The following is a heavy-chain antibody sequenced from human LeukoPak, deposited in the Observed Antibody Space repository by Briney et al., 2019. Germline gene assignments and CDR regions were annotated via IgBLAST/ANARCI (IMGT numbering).Heavy chain of an antibody. J-gene: IGHJ4*02. V-gene: IGHV3-64D*06. CDR1: GFSFSTYA. Sequence: GGSLRLPCSASGFSFSTYAMHWVRQPPGKGLEYVSAISTNGGATYSADSVKGRFAISRDNSKNTLYLQMRSLRVEDTAVYYCVKGGFTMDRGVRLDYWGQGTLVTVSS. CDR3: VKGGFTMDRGVRLDY. D-gene: IGHD3-10*01. CDR2: ISTNGGAT.